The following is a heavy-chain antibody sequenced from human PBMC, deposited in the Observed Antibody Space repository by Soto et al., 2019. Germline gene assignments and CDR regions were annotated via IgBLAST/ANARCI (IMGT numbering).Heavy chain of an antibody. J-gene: IGHJ6*02. D-gene: IGHD3-10*01. CDR2: IYSGGST. CDR3: ERGWELLQNYFYGMDV. V-gene: IGHV3-53*01. Sequence: RGSLRRSCAASGFTVSMNYMSWVRQAPGKGLEWVSLIYSGGSTYYADSVKGRFTISRDNSKNTVYLQMNSLRAEDTAVYYCERGWELLQNYFYGMDVCGHAPTVTVS. CDR1: GFTVSMNY.